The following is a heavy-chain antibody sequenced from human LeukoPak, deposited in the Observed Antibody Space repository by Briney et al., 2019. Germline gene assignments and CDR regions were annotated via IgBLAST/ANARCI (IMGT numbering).Heavy chain of an antibody. D-gene: IGHD3-22*01. V-gene: IGHV4-34*01. Sequence: SETLSLTCAVYDGSYSGYYWSWIRQPPGKGLEWIGEINHSGSTNYNPSLKSRVTISVDTSKNQFSLKLSSVTAADTAVYYCAREGDYYDSSGYGYWGQGTLVTVSS. CDR1: DGSYSGYY. J-gene: IGHJ4*02. CDR3: AREGDYYDSSGYGY. CDR2: INHSGST.